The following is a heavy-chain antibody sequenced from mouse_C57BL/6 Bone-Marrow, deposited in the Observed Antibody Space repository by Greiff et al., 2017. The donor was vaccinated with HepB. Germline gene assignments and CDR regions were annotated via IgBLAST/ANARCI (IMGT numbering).Heavy chain of an antibody. D-gene: IGHD2-5*01. CDR3: ARRGYSNSFAY. J-gene: IGHJ3*01. V-gene: IGHV1-75*01. CDR1: GYTFTDYY. CDR2: IFPGSGST. Sequence: QVQLQQSGPELVKPGASVKISCKASGYTFTDYYINWVKQRPGQGLEWIGWIFPGSGSTYYNEKFKGKATLTVDKSSSTAYMVLSSLTSEDSAVYYCARRGYSNSFAYWGQGTLVTVSA.